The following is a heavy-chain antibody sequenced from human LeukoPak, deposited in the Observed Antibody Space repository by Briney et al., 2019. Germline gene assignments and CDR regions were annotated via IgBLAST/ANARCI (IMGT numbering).Heavy chain of an antibody. J-gene: IGHJ4*02. CDR2: ISSSSSTI. D-gene: IGHD3-16*01. Sequence: GGSLRLSCAASEFTFSSDSMNWVRQAPGKGLEWVSYISSSSSTIYYADSVKGRFTISRDNAKNSLYLQMNSLRAEDTAVYYCARRAQAEMETVWGLIDHWGQGTQVTVSS. CDR3: ARRAQAEMETVWGLIDH. CDR1: EFTFSSDS. V-gene: IGHV3-48*01.